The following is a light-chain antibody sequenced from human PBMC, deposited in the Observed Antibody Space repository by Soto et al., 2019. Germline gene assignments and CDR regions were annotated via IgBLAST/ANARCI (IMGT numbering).Light chain of an antibody. CDR1: SSDVGGYKY. J-gene: IGLJ2*01. V-gene: IGLV2-14*03. Sequence: QSALTQPASVSGSPGQSVTISCTGTSSDVGGYKYVSWYQQHPNRAPKLIIYDVANRPSGVSNRFSGSKSGDTASLTISGLQADDEANYYCSSYTSNDVVFGGGTKLTV. CDR3: SSYTSNDVV. CDR2: DVA.